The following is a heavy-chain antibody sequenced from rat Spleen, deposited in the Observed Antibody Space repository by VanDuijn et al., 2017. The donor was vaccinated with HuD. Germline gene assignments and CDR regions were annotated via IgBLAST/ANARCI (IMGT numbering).Heavy chain of an antibody. D-gene: IGHD1-2*01. CDR2: ISYDGSST. J-gene: IGHJ2*01. CDR3: TRNYYSSYIFDY. CDR1: GFNFNDYW. Sequence: EVKLVESGGGLVQPGRSLKLSCAASGFNFNDYWMAWVRQAPKKGLEWVATISYDGSSTYYRDSVKGRFTISRDNAKSTLYLQMNSLRSEDTATYYCTRNYYSSYIFDYWGQGVMVTVSS. V-gene: IGHV5-7*01.